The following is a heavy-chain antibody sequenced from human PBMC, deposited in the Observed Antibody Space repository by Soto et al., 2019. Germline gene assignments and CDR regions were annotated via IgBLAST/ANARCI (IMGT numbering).Heavy chain of an antibody. CDR1: GFTFSSYA. Sequence: EVQLLESGGGLVQPGGSLRLSCAASGFTFSSYAMSWVRQAPGKGLELVSAFDGSGDGTYYADSVKGRFTISRDNSKNTLYLQMNSLRAEDTAVYYCAKPTTRYCGGDCSWDYWGQGTLVTVSS. V-gene: IGHV3-23*01. J-gene: IGHJ4*02. CDR3: AKPTTRYCGGDCSWDY. CDR2: FDGSGDGT. D-gene: IGHD2-21*02.